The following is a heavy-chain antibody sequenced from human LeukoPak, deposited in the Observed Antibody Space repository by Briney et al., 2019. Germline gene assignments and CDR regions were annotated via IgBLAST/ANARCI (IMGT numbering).Heavy chain of an antibody. CDR1: GYTFTSNP. D-gene: IGHD3-10*01. V-gene: IGHV1-3*01. J-gene: IGHJ4*02. Sequence: ASVKVSCKASGYTFTSNPMYWVRQAPGQRLEWMGWINVGNGNTKYSQNLQDRVTITRDTSASTAYMELSSLRAEDTAVYYCARESGRGVIWGQGTLVTVSS. CDR2: INVGNGNT. CDR3: ARESGRGVI.